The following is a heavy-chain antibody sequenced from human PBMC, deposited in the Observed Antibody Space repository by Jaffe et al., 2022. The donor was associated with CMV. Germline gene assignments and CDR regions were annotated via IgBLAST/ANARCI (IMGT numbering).Heavy chain of an antibody. CDR1: GYTFTSYG. CDR3: ARDRGGLLWFGELFQPLEAFDI. J-gene: IGHJ3*02. Sequence: QVQLVQSGAEVKKPGASVKVSCKASGYTFTSYGISWVRQAPGQGLEWMGWISAYNGNTNYAQKLQGRVTMTTDTSTSTAYMELRSLRSDDTAVYYCARDRGGLLWFGELFQPLEAFDIWGQGTMVTVSS. CDR2: ISAYNGNT. D-gene: IGHD3-10*01. V-gene: IGHV1-18*01.